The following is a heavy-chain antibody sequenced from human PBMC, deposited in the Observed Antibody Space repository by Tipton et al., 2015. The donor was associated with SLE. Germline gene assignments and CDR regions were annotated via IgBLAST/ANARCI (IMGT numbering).Heavy chain of an antibody. V-gene: IGHV4-59*01. J-gene: IGHJ5*02. CDR2: FHYGGST. D-gene: IGHD6-6*01. CDR3: ARSRFSSTSPSDITAWFDP. Sequence: TLSLTCTVSGGSISAYFWSWIRQPPGKGLEWIGSFHYGGSTDYNPSLKSRVTMSVDTSQNQLSLRLSSVTAADTAIYFCARSRFSSTSPSDITAWFDPWGQGTQVTVSS. CDR1: GGSISAYF.